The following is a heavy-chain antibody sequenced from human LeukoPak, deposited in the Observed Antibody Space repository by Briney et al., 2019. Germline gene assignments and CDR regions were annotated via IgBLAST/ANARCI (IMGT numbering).Heavy chain of an antibody. CDR2: IYYSGST. CDR3: AREGLWGSSSSFDY. V-gene: IGHV4-59*01. D-gene: IGHD3-16*01. Sequence: SETLSLTCTVSGGSISSYYWSWIRQPPGKGLEWIGYIYYSGSTNYNPSLKSRVTISVDTSKNQFSLKLSSVTAVDTAVYYCAREGLWGSSSSFDYWGQGTLVTVSS. J-gene: IGHJ4*02. CDR1: GGSISSYY.